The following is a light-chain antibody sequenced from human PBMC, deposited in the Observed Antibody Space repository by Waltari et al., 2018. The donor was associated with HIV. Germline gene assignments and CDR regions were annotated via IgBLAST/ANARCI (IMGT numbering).Light chain of an antibody. V-gene: IGKV1-39*01. CDR2: DAS. CDR1: QTVTSK. J-gene: IGKJ3*01. Sequence: DIQMTQSPLSLSASVGDSVTILCRASQTVTSKVNWYQQKPGEAPKVLIYDASALHGGVSSRFRGGGSGTDFTLIITSLQPDDFATYFCQQSYSSPLTFGPGTKVYIK. CDR3: QQSYSSPLT.